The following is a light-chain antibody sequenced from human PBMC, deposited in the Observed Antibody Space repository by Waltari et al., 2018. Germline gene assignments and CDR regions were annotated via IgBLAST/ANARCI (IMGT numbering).Light chain of an antibody. Sequence: VLTQSPGTLSLSPGERATLSCRARQSVSGNYLAWYQQKPGQSPRLLIYDTSTRATGIPDRFRGSGSGTDFTLTINRLEPEDFAVYFCQQYSASPHVTFGQGTRLEIK. CDR1: QSVSGNY. CDR3: QQYSASPHVT. CDR2: DTS. J-gene: IGKJ5*01. V-gene: IGKV3-20*01.